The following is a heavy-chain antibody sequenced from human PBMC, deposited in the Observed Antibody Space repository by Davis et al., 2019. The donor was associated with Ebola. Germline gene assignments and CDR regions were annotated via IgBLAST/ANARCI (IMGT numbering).Heavy chain of an antibody. D-gene: IGHD3-16*01. J-gene: IGHJ4*02. CDR2: IYDSGRT. CDR1: DGSISSHY. Sequence: PSETLSLTCTFSDGSISSHYWNWIRQPPGKGLEWVGIIYDSGRTNYNPSLKSRVTISVGTSNNQFSLKLTSVTAADTAMYYCSERGSSVWGQGTLVTVSS. CDR3: SERGSSV. V-gene: IGHV4-59*03.